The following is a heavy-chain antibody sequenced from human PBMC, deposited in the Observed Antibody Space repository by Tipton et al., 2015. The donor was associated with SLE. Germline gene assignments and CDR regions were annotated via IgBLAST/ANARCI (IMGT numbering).Heavy chain of an antibody. Sequence: SLRISCAASGFTVSSNYMSWVRQAPGKGLEWVSVIYSGGSTYYADSVKGRFTISRDNSKNTLYLQMNSLRAEDTAVYYCARGPSFDYWGQGTLVTVSS. CDR2: IYSGGST. CDR3: ARGPSFDY. J-gene: IGHJ4*02. V-gene: IGHV3-53*01. CDR1: GFTVSSNY.